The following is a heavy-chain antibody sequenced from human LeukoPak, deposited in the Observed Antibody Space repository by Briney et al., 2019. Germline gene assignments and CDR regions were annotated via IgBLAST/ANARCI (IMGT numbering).Heavy chain of an antibody. V-gene: IGHV3-30-3*01. CDR3: VRESEYYFDHSASFDN. Sequence: GGSLRLSCAASGFTFTAYLIHWVRQAPGKGLEWVAVMSSDGNAMFYADSVKGRFTISRDNSKNTLYLQMNSLRAEDTAVYYCVRESEYYFDHSASFDNWGQGTLVTVSS. CDR2: MSSDGNAM. CDR1: GFTFTAYL. D-gene: IGHD3-22*01. J-gene: IGHJ4*02.